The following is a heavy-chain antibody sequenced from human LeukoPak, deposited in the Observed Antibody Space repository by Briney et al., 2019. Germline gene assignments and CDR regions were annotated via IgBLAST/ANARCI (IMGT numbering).Heavy chain of an antibody. V-gene: IGHV4-59*01. J-gene: IGHJ4*02. CDR1: GGSISSYF. CDR2: IYYSGST. CDR3: ARLYCGGDCFAGYFDY. D-gene: IGHD2-21*02. Sequence: SETLSLTCTVSGGSISSYFWSWIRQPPGKGLEWIRYIYYSGSTNYNPSLKSRVTISVDTSKNQFSLKLSSVTAADTAVYYCARLYCGGDCFAGYFDYWGQGTLVTVSS.